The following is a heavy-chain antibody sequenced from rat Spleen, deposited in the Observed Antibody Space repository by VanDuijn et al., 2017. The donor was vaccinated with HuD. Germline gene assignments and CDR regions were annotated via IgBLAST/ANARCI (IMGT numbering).Heavy chain of an antibody. CDR3: TRDKGGQLRGFAY. CDR1: GFSLTSYY. J-gene: IGHJ2*01. CDR2: IWTDGNT. Sequence: QVQLKESGPDLVQPSQTLSLTCTVSGFSLTSYYVNWVRQPPGKGLEWMGVIWTDGNTAYNSLLKSRLSISRDISKSQVFLKMNSLQTDDTGTYYCTRDKGGQLRGFAYWGQGVMVTVSS. D-gene: IGHD1-10*01. V-gene: IGHV2-43*01.